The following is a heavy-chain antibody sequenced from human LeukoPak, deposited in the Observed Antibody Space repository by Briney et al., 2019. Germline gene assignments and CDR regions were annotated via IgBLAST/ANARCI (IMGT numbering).Heavy chain of an antibody. D-gene: IGHD3-22*01. J-gene: IGHJ4*02. V-gene: IGHV3-21*01. CDR3: AREPKTYYYDSSGYYALDH. Sequence: GGSLRLSCAASGFTFSSYSRNWVRQAPGKGLEWVSSISSSSSYIYYADSVKGRFTISRDNAKNSLYLQMNSLRAEDTAVYYCAREPKTYYYDSSGYYALDHWGQGTLVTVSS. CDR1: GFTFSSYS. CDR2: ISSSSSYI.